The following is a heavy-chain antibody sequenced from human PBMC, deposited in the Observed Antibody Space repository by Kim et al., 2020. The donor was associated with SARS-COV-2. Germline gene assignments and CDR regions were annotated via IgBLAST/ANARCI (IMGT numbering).Heavy chain of an antibody. CDR3: ARGVGYCSGGSCYLPYYFDY. Sequence: ASVKVSCKASGYTFTSYDINWVRQATGQGLEWMGWMNPNSGNTGYAQKFQGRVTMTRNTSISTAYMELSSLRSEDTAVYYCARGVGYCSGGSCYLPYYFDYWGQGTLVTVSS. D-gene: IGHD2-15*01. CDR2: MNPNSGNT. J-gene: IGHJ4*02. V-gene: IGHV1-8*01. CDR1: GYTFTSYD.